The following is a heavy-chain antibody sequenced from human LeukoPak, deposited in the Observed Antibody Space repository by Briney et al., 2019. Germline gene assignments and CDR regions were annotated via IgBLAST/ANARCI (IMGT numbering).Heavy chain of an antibody. CDR2: ISAYNGNT. V-gene: IGHV1-18*01. J-gene: IGHJ4*02. Sequence: GASVKVSCMASVYTFTSYGIIGVRQAPGQGLEWMGWISAYNGNTNYAQKLQGRVTMTTDTSTSTAYMELRSLRSDDTAVYYCATQYSSGWYMDYWGQGTLVTVSS. CDR3: ATQYSSGWYMDY. D-gene: IGHD6-19*01. CDR1: VYTFTSYG.